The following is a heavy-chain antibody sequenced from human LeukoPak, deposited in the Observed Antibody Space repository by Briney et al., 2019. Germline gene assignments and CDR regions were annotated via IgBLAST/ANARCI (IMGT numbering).Heavy chain of an antibody. CDR3: ARDPVPAARHDWFDP. J-gene: IGHJ5*02. D-gene: IGHD2-2*01. Sequence: GASVKVSCKASGYTFTSYYMHWVRQAPGQGLEWMGIINPSGGSISYAQEFQGRVTMTRDTSTSTVYMELSSLRSEDTAVYYCARDPVPAARHDWFDPWGQGTLVTVSS. V-gene: IGHV1-46*03. CDR1: GYTFTSYY. CDR2: INPSGGSI.